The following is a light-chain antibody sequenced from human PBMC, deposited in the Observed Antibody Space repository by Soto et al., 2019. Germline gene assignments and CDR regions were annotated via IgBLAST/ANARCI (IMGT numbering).Light chain of an antibody. V-gene: IGLV1-40*01. CDR3: QSYDSSLSGLYV. Sequence: QLVLTQPPSVSGAPGQRITISCTGSSSNIGAGYDVHWYRQLPGTAPKLLIFADTKRPSGVPDRFSGSKSGTSASLAITGLQAEDDAYYYCQSYDSSLSGLYVFGTGTKVTVL. J-gene: IGLJ1*01. CDR2: ADT. CDR1: SSNIGAGYD.